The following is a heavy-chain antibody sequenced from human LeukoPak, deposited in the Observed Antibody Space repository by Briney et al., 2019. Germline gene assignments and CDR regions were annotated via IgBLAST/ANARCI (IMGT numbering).Heavy chain of an antibody. D-gene: IGHD6-13*01. J-gene: IGHJ4*02. Sequence: GGSLRLSCAASGFTFSSYAMSWVRQAPGKGLEWVSTISDNGGSTCYADSVKGRFTISRDNSKNTLYLQMNSLRAEDTAVYYCAKPPPDSSSWLFDYWGQGALVTVSS. CDR2: ISDNGGST. CDR1: GFTFSSYA. V-gene: IGHV3-23*01. CDR3: AKPPPDSSSWLFDY.